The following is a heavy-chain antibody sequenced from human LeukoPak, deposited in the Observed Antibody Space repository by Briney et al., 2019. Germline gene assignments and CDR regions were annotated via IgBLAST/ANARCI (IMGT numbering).Heavy chain of an antibody. D-gene: IGHD3-10*01. V-gene: IGHV3-23*01. CDR2: ISGSGGDT. Sequence: GVSLRLSCVASGFTFGTYAMTGVRQAPGGGLEWVSGISGSGGDTYYADSVKGRFIISRDHSKHTLFLQMTSLRAEDTGVFYCAKTRSTMVRGVMDVWGKGTPVTVSS. CDR3: AKTRSTMVRGVMDV. J-gene: IGHJ6*04. CDR1: GFTFGTYA.